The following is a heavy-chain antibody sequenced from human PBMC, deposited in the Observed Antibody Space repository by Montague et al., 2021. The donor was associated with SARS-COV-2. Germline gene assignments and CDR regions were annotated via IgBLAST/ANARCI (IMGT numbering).Heavy chain of an antibody. D-gene: IGHD3-22*01. J-gene: IGHJ3*01. CDR3: ARLKRYFDSSGSPSAFDF. V-gene: IGHV4-39*02. CDR1: GGSITNNIDY. CDR2: IYYTGNT. Sequence: SETLSLTCTVSGGSITNNIDYWAWIRQPPGKGLEWIGSIYYTGNTXYNPSLQSRVTISVVTSKNHFTLKLSSVTAAETAAYYCARLKRYFDSSGSPSAFDFWGQGTKVTVSS.